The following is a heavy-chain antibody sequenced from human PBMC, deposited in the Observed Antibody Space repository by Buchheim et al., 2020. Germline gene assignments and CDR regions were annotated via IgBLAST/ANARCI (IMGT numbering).Heavy chain of an antibody. J-gene: IGHJ5*02. D-gene: IGHD3-22*01. V-gene: IGHV4-59*01. CDR3: ARDHYYDSSGYYANWFDP. Sequence: QVQLQESGPGLVKPSETLSLTCTVSGGSISSYYWSWIRQPPGKGLEWIGYIYYSGSTNYNPSLKSRVTTSVDTSKKQFSLKLRSVTAADTAVYYCARDHYYDSSGYYANWFDPWGQGTL. CDR2: IYYSGST. CDR1: GGSISSYY.